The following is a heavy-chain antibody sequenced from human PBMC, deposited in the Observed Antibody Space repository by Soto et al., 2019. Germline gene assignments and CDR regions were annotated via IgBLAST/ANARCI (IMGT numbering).Heavy chain of an antibody. CDR2: IYPGDSDT. CDR1: GYSFTSYW. CDR3: ARLSDCSSTSCHLYYYYMDV. V-gene: IGHV5-51*01. D-gene: IGHD2-2*01. J-gene: IGHJ6*03. Sequence: PGESLKISCKGSGYSFTSYWIGWVRQMPGKGLEWMGIIYPGDSDTRYSPSFQGQVTISADKSISTAYLQWSSLKASDTAMYYCARLSDCSSTSCHLYYYYMDVWGKGTTVTVSS.